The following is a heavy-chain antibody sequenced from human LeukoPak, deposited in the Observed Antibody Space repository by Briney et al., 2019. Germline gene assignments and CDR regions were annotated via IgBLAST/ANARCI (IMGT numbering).Heavy chain of an antibody. V-gene: IGHV4-59*01. CDR3: TTIKRGNIFGYFDF. D-gene: IGHD5-18*01. Sequence: GSLRLSCAASGFTLSTYGMHWIRQTPGKGLGWIGYVFDSGRTKENPSLKSRVTLSADTSKNQLSLRLSSVTAADTAVYYCTTIKRGNIFGYFDFWGQGILVTVSS. CDR1: GFTLSTYG. CDR2: VFDSGRT. J-gene: IGHJ4*02.